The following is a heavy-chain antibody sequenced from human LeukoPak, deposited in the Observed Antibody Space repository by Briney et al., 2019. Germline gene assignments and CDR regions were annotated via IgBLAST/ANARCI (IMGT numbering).Heavy chain of an antibody. J-gene: IGHJ6*02. CDR1: GFTISNNY. Sequence: PGGSLRLSCAASGFTISNNYMTWVRQAPGKGLEWVSVICGGGSTYYADSVKGRFTISRDNSKNTLYLQMNSLRAEDTAVYYCATGYSGTYSYCFYNLDVWGQGTTVTVSS. V-gene: IGHV3-53*01. D-gene: IGHD1-26*01. CDR3: ATGYSGTYSYCFYNLDV. CDR2: ICGGGST.